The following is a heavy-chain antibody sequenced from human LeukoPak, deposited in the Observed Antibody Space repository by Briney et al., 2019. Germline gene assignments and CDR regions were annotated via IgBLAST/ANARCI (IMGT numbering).Heavy chain of an antibody. CDR3: AGGPPLVGFLLTGWFDS. CDR2: VNHSGST. D-gene: IGHD3-22*01. CDR1: GGSFSDYY. Sequence: SETLSLTCAVSGGSFSDYYWTWIRQPPEKGLEWVGEVNHSGSTLYNPSLKSRVTISVDTSKNQFSLRLSSVTSADTAVYYFAGGPPLVGFLLTGWFDSWGQGTLVTVSS. V-gene: IGHV4-34*01. J-gene: IGHJ5*01.